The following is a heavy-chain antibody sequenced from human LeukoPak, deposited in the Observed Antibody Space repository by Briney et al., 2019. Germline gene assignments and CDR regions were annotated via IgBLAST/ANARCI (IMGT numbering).Heavy chain of an antibody. D-gene: IGHD4-17*01. J-gene: IGHJ4*02. Sequence: ASVKVSCKASGYTFTDYYMHWVRQAPGQGLEWMGWINPNSGGTNYAQKFQGRVTMTRDMSTSTVYLELSSLRSEDTAVYYCAVMTTDYYYFDYWGQGTLVTVSS. CDR2: INPNSGGT. CDR1: GYTFTDYY. V-gene: IGHV1-2*02. CDR3: AVMTTDYYYFDY.